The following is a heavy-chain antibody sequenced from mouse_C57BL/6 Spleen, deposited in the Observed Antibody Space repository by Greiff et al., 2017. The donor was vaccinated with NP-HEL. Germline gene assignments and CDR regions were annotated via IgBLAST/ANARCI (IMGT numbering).Heavy chain of an antibody. Sequence: EVQLQQSGTVLVRPGASVKMSCKTSGYTFTSYWMHWVKQRPGQGLEWIGAIYPGNSDTSYNQKFKGKAKLTAVTSASTAYMELSSLTNADSAVYYCTRSITTVVAFDYWGQGTTLTVSS. D-gene: IGHD1-1*01. CDR2: IYPGNSDT. J-gene: IGHJ2*01. CDR1: GYTFTSYW. V-gene: IGHV1-5*01. CDR3: TRSITTVVAFDY.